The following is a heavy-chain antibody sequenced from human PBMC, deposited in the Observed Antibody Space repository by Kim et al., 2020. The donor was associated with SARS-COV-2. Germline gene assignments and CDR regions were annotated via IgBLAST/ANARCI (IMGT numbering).Heavy chain of an antibody. CDR1: GSIFSSYG. V-gene: IGHV3-30*18. CDR2: MSYDGSNQ. Sequence: GGSLRLSCAGSGSIFSSYGIHWVRQAPGKGLEWVAVMSYDGSNQYYADSVKGRFTMSRDNSKNTLYLHMNTLRAEDTAVYYCAKDLRAKHPYATSYNYYYGLDVWGQGTTVTVSS. D-gene: IGHD2-8*01. J-gene: IGHJ6*02. CDR3: AKDLRAKHPYATSYNYYYGLDV.